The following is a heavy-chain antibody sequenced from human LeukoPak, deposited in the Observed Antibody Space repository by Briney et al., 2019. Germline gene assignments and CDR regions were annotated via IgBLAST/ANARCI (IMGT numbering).Heavy chain of an antibody. CDR2: FDPEDGET. V-gene: IGHV1-24*01. CDR1: GYTLTELS. Sequence: GASVKVSCKVSGYTLTELSIHWVRQAPGKGLEWMGGFDPEDGETIYAQRFQGRVTMTEDTSTDTAYMELSSLRSEDAAVYYCATVSYYYDSSGYQGYFQQWGQGTLVTVSS. D-gene: IGHD3-22*01. J-gene: IGHJ1*01. CDR3: ATVSYYYDSSGYQGYFQQ.